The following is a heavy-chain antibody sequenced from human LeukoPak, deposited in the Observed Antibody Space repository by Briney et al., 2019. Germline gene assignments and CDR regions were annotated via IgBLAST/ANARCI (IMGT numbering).Heavy chain of an antibody. J-gene: IGHJ6*02. Sequence: ASVKVSCKASGGTFSSYAISWVRQAPGQGLEWMGRIIPILGIANYAQKFQGRVTITADKSTSTAYMELSSLRSEDTAVYYCARDWSQLWGPDYYYYYGMDVWGQGTTVTVSS. D-gene: IGHD5-18*01. V-gene: IGHV1-69*04. CDR3: ARDWSQLWGPDYYYYYGMDV. CDR1: GGTFSSYA. CDR2: IIPILGIA.